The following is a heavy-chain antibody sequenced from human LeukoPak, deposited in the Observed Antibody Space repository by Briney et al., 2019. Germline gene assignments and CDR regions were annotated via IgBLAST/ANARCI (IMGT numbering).Heavy chain of an antibody. V-gene: IGHV3-7*05. CDR2: KNEDGSEE. Sequence: GGSLRLSCVASTFSISNYWMSWVRQAPGKGLEWVANKNEDGSEEYYLDSVKGRFIVSRDNAKNSLYLQMNSLRAEDTAIYYCARDRNYYDGTTYYDVFDVWGQGTLVTVSS. CDR3: ARDRNYYDGTTYYDVFDV. D-gene: IGHD3-22*01. J-gene: IGHJ3*01. CDR1: TFSISNYW.